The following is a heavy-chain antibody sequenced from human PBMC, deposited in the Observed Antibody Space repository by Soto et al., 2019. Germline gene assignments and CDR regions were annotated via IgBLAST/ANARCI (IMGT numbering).Heavy chain of an antibody. V-gene: IGHV4-31*03. J-gene: IGHJ1*01. CDR1: GGSISSGGYY. CDR3: ARIAGYCSSTSCRYFQH. CDR2: IYYSGST. D-gene: IGHD2-2*01. Sequence: SETLSLTCTVSGGSISSGGYYWSWICQHPGKGLEWIGYIYYSGSTYYNPSLKSRVTISVDTSKNQFSLKLSSVTAADTAVYYCARIAGYCSSTSCRYFQHWGQGTLVTVSS.